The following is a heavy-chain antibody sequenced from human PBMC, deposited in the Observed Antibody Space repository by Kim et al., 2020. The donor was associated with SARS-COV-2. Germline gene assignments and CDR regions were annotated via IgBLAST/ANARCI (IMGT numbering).Heavy chain of an antibody. CDR3: AKGRRANYWYFDL. Sequence: SPSVQGQVTISADKSISTAYLQWSSLKASDTAMYYCAKGRRANYWYFDLWGRGTLVTVSS. V-gene: IGHV5-51*01. J-gene: IGHJ2*01.